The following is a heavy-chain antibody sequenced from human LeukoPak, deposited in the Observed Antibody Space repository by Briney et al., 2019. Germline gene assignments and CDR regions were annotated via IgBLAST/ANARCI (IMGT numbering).Heavy chain of an antibody. J-gene: IGHJ6*02. Sequence: PSETLSLTCAVYGGSFSGYYWSWIRHPPGKGLECIGEINHSGSTNYNPSLKSRVTISVDTSKNQFSLKLSSVTAADTAVYYCARVRVRGVIIYYYYGMDVWGQGTTVTVS. CDR2: INHSGST. D-gene: IGHD3-10*01. CDR1: GGSFSGYY. CDR3: ARVRVRGVIIYYYYGMDV. V-gene: IGHV4-34*01.